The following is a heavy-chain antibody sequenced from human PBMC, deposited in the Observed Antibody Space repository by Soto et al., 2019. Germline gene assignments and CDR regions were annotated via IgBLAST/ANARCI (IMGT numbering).Heavy chain of an antibody. V-gene: IGHV1-3*04. CDR2: IKTDSGET. D-gene: IGHD3-10*01. Sequence: ASVKVSCKASGYIFTRYAIQWLRQDPGQSLAWLGWIKTDSGETKYSDEFQGRVTITMDTTASTAYMELSSLGSDDTAIYYCATIASPYYYGSGSYDRFVPWGQG. CDR3: ATIASPYYYGSGSYDRFVP. J-gene: IGHJ5*02. CDR1: GYIFTRYA.